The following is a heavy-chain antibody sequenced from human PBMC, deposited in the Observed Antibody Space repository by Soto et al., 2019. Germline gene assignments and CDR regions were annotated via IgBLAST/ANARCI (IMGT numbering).Heavy chain of an antibody. CDR2: FDPEDGET. CDR1: GYTLTELS. J-gene: IGHJ4*02. V-gene: IGHV1-24*01. CDR3: ATEPMVRGSYVGPDNTYFDY. D-gene: IGHD3-10*01. Sequence: GASVKVSCKVSGYTLTELSMHWVRQAPGKGLEWMGGFDPEDGETIYAQKFQGRVTMTEDTSTDTAYMELSSLRSEDTAVYYCATEPMVRGSYVGPDNTYFDYWGQGTLVPVSS.